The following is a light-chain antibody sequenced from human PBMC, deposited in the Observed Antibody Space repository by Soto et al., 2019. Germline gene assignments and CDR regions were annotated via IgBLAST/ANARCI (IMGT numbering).Light chain of an antibody. CDR1: SSNIGAGYD. Sequence: QAVVTQPPSVSGAPGQRVTISCTGSSSNIGAGYDVHWYQQIPGAAPKLLISANDNRPSGVPDRFSGSKSGPSASLAITWLQAEDEADYYCQSYDSSLSALIFGGGTQLTVL. CDR2: AND. CDR3: QSYDSSLSALI. V-gene: IGLV1-40*01. J-gene: IGLJ2*01.